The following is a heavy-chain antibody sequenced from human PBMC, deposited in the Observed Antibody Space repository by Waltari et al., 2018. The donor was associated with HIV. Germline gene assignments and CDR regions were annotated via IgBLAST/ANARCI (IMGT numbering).Heavy chain of an antibody. J-gene: IGHJ4*02. D-gene: IGHD3-22*01. CDR1: GYTFTNYG. CDR3: ARDHYYGSSGYYSDY. Sequence: QVHLVQYGAAFRQPGASVTVSCKASGYTFTNYGLTGVRQAPGQGLEWMGWISGYNGDTKYAQKVRGRVTMTTDTSTSTAYLEMGSLRFDDTAVYYCARDHYYGSSGYYSDYWGQGTLVTVSS. V-gene: IGHV1-18*01. CDR2: ISGYNGDT.